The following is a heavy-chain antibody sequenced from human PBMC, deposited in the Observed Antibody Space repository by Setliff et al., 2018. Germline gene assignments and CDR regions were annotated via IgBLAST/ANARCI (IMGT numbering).Heavy chain of an antibody. V-gene: IGHV4-59*12. J-gene: IGHJ4*02. CDR3: ARGFDVCGGGACYTDGPYYFDY. CDR1: GGSISSYS. D-gene: IGHD2-21*02. CDR2: IHYSGST. Sequence: KPSETLSLTCNVSGGSISSYSWSWIRQAPGKGLEWIAYIHYSGSTNQNPSLKSRVTISVDTSKNQFSLKLSSVAAADTAVYYCARGFDVCGGGACYTDGPYYFDYWGLGTLVTVSS.